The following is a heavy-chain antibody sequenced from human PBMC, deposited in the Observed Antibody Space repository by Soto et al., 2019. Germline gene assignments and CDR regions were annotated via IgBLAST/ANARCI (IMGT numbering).Heavy chain of an antibody. V-gene: IGHV3-15*01. D-gene: IGHD3-10*01. CDR3: ATETLPMSRGVLDY. CDR2: IKKNPDGGTT. J-gene: IGHJ4*02. Sequence: GGSLRLSCTSGLSFREAWMSWVRQVPGKGLEWVGRIKKNPDGGTTDYAAPVKGRFTISRDDSRNMLYLQMNSLKTEDTAVYYCATETLPMSRGVLDYWGRGTLVTVSS. CDR1: GLSFREAW.